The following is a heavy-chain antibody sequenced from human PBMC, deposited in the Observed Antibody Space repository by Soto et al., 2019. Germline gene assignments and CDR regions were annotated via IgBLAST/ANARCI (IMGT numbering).Heavy chain of an antibody. CDR1: GYTLTELS. CDR2: FDPEDGET. CDR3: ATVIGQYDYVWGSYRPAGWFDP. D-gene: IGHD3-16*01. Sequence: ASMKVSCKVSGYTLTELSMHWVRQAPGKGLEWMGGFDPEDGETIYAQKFQGRVTMTEDTSTDTAYMELSSLRSEDTAVYYCATVIGQYDYVWGSYRPAGWFDPWGQGTLVTVSS. J-gene: IGHJ5*02. V-gene: IGHV1-24*01.